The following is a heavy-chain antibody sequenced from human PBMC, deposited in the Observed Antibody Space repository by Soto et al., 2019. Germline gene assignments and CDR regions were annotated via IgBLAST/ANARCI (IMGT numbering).Heavy chain of an antibody. J-gene: IGHJ5*02. CDR2: INPSGGST. CDR1: GYTFTSYY. V-gene: IGHV1-46*01. CDR3: AIGLSGYYGGVGNLFDP. Sequence: ASVKVSCKASGYTFTSYYMHWVRQAPGQGLEWMGIINPSGGSTSYAQKFQGRVTMTRDTSTSTVYMELSSLRSEDTAVYYCAIGLSGYYGGVGNLFDPCGQGTLVTVSS. D-gene: IGHD4-17*01.